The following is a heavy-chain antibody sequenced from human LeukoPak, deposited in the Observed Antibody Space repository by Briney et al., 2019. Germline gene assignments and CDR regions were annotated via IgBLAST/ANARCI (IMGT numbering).Heavy chain of an antibody. CDR1: GFTFSSYA. CDR2: ISGSGGST. D-gene: IGHD3-22*01. CDR3: AKDPGYYYDSSGYPVPLDYYYYYMDV. V-gene: IGHV3-23*01. Sequence: GGSLRLSCAASGFTFSSYAMSWVRQAPGKGLEWVSAISGSGGSTYYADSVKGRFTISRDNSKSTLYLQMNSLRAEDTAVYYCAKDPGYYYDSSGYPVPLDYYYYYMDVWGKGTTVTVSS. J-gene: IGHJ6*03.